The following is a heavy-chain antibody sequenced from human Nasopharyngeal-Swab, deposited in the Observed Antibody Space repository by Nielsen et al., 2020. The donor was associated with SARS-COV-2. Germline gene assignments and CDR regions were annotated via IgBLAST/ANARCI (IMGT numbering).Heavy chain of an antibody. CDR1: GGSISSGDYY. CDR3: ARRDIRITIFGVVHDAFDI. J-gene: IGHJ3*02. V-gene: IGHV4-30-4*01. CDR2: IYYTGYT. D-gene: IGHD3-3*01. Sequence: SETLSLTCTVSGGSISSGDYYWSWIRQPPGKGLEWIGHIYYTGYTYYNPSLKSRVTISGDTSKNQFSLKLSSVTAADTAVYYCARRDIRITIFGVVHDAFDIWGQGTMVTVSS.